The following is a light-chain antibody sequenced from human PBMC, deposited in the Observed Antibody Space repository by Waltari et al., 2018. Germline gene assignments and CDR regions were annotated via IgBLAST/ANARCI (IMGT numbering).Light chain of an antibody. CDR3: GTWDTSLSKV. J-gene: IGLJ2*01. V-gene: IGLV1-51*01. Sequence: QSVLTQPPSVSAAPGQKVTISCSGTSSNIGNNYVSWYQHFPGTAPKVLIHDNNKRPSGIPDRFSGSKSGTSATLVITGLQTGDEADYYCGTWDTSLSKVFGGGTKLTVL. CDR2: DNN. CDR1: SSNIGNNY.